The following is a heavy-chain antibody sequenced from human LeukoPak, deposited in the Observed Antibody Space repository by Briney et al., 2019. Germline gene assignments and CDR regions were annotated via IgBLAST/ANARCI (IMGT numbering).Heavy chain of an antibody. CDR2: IGGSGGST. D-gene: IGHD1-1*01. V-gene: IGHV3-23*01. Sequence: GGSLRLSCAASGFTFNSYAMRWVRQAPGKGLEWVSGIGGSGGSTDYADSVKGRVTISRDNSKNTLYLQMSSLRAEDTAVYYCAKYDSYYYYYYMDVWGKGTTVTVSS. J-gene: IGHJ6*03. CDR1: GFTFNSYA. CDR3: AKYDSYYYYYYMDV.